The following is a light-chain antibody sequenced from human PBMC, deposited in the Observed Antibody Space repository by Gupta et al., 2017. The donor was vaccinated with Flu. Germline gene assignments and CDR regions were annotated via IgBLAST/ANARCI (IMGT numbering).Light chain of an antibody. J-gene: IGKJ1*01. CDR2: GAS. V-gene: IGKV3-15*01. Sequence: AATLSSPPGESAPLSCRASQSGGVNLAWYQQKPGRAPRLLIYGASTRASGIPARFSGSGSRTEFTLTIISLESEDFAMYYCQQENNSLWTFGQGTKVQIK. CDR3: QQENNSLWT. CDR1: QSGGVN.